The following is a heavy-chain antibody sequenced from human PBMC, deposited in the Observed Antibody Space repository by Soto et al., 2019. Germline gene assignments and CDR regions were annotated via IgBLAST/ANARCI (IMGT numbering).Heavy chain of an antibody. J-gene: IGHJ6*02. CDR3: ARDHSFPYGDYPGYGMDV. V-gene: IGHV4-31*03. CDR1: GGSISSGGYY. CDR2: IYYSGST. Sequence: SETLSLTCTVSGGSISSGGYYWSWIRQHPGKGLEWIGYIYYSGSTYYDPSLKSRVTISVDTSKNQFSLKLSSVTAADTAVYYCARDHSFPYGDYPGYGMDVWGQGTTVTVSS. D-gene: IGHD4-17*01.